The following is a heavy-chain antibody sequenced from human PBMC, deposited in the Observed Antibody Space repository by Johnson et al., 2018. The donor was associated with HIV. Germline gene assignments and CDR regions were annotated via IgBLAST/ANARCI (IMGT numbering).Heavy chain of an antibody. D-gene: IGHD2-2*01. J-gene: IGHJ3*02. V-gene: IGHV3-23*04. CDR1: GFTFSSYA. CDR3: ARNGLIPAAKGVAFDI. Sequence: VQLVESGGGVVRPGGSLRLSCAASGFTFSSYAMSWVRQAPGKGLEWVSAISGSGGSTYYADSVKGRFTISRDNSKNTLYLQMNSLRAEDTAVYYCARNGLIPAAKGVAFDIWGHGTTVTVSS. CDR2: ISGSGGST.